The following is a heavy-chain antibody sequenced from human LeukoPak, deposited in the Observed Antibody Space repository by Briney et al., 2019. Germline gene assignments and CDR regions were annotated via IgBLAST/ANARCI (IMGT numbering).Heavy chain of an antibody. D-gene: IGHD6-19*01. CDR3: ARGSSYSSGWYNWFDP. CDR1: GYSISSGYY. J-gene: IGHJ5*02. V-gene: IGHV4-38-2*02. Sequence: PSETLSLTCTVSGYSISSGYYWGWIRQPPGKGLEWIGSIYHSGSTYYNPSLKSRVTISVDTSKNQFSLKLSSVTAADTAVYYCARGSSYSSGWYNWFDPWGQGTLVTVSS. CDR2: IYHSGST.